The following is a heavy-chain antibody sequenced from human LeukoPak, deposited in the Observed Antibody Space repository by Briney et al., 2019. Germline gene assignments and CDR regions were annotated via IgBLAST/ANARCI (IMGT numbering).Heavy chain of an antibody. CDR2: INHSGST. CDR3: ASKLKFLDY. CDR1: GESFSGYY. Sequence: SETLSLTCAVYGESFSGYYWSWIRQPPGKGLEWIGEINHSGSTNYNPSLKSRVTISVDTSKNQFSLKLSSVTAADTAVYYCASKLKFLDYWGQGTLVTVSS. V-gene: IGHV4-34*01. J-gene: IGHJ4*02.